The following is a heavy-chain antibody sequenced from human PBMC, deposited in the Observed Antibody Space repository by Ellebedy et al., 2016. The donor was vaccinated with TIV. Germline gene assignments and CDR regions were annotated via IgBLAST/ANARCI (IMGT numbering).Heavy chain of an antibody. J-gene: IGHJ4*02. CDR1: GGTFSSYA. D-gene: IGHD4-17*01. CDR3: ARDFDGDYVLDY. CDR2: IIPILGIA. Sequence: SVKVSCXASGGTFSSYAISWVRQAPGQGLEWMGRIIPILGIANYAQKFQGRVTITADKSTSTAYMELSSLRSEDTAVYYCARDFDGDYVLDYWGQGTLVTVSS. V-gene: IGHV1-69*04.